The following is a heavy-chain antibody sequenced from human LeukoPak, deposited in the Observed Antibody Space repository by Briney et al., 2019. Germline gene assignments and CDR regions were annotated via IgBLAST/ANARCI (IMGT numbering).Heavy chain of an antibody. CDR3: ARGPYTTVVTPYYFDY. V-gene: IGHV4-34*01. Sequence: SETLSLTCAVYDGSFSGYYWSWIRQPPGKGLEWIGEINHSGSTNYNPSLKSRVTTSVDTSKNQFSLKLSSVTAADTAVYYCARGPYTTVVTPYYFDYWGQGTLVTVSS. D-gene: IGHD4-23*01. J-gene: IGHJ4*02. CDR2: INHSGST. CDR1: DGSFSGYY.